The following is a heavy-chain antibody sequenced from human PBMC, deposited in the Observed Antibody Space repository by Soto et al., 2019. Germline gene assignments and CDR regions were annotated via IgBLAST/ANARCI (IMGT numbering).Heavy chain of an antibody. CDR2: ITPDRSVK. V-gene: IGHV3-7*03. D-gene: IGHD3-10*01. Sequence: PGGSLRLSCAVYGFSCSDSWISWIRQSPGKRPEWVAHITPDRSVKYYVNSVEGRFTISRDNARNSLYLQMRSLRADDAAVYYSAKKSRQPTGDYCRRRALVT. CDR3: AKKSRQPTGDY. J-gene: IGHJ4*02. CDR1: GFSCSDSW.